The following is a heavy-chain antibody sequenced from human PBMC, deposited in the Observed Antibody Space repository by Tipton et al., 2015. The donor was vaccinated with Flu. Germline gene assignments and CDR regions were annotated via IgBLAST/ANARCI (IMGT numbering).Heavy chain of an antibody. J-gene: IGHJ5*02. CDR3: AGALRFLEWS. CDR2: IHHNGIT. Sequence: TLSLTCDVSGSSVSTANYWAWIRQSPGKGLEWIGEIHHNGITNYSPSLKTRVTFSVDKSKNHFSLKLNSVTAADTAIYYCAGALRFLEWSWGQGALVTVSS. CDR1: GSSVSTANY. D-gene: IGHD3-3*01. V-gene: IGHV4-28*01.